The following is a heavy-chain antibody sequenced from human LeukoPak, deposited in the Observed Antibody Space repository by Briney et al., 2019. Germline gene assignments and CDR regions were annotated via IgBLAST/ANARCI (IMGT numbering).Heavy chain of an antibody. CDR2: INPNSGGT. CDR1: GYTFTGYY. Sequence: ASVKVSCKASGYTFTGYYMHWVRQAPGQGLEWMGWINPNSGGTNYAQKFQGRVTMTRDTSISTAYMEPSRLRSDDTAVYYCAIHKTDDFWSGYFDYWGQGTLVTVSS. J-gene: IGHJ4*02. D-gene: IGHD3-3*01. CDR3: AIHKTDDFWSGYFDY. V-gene: IGHV1-2*02.